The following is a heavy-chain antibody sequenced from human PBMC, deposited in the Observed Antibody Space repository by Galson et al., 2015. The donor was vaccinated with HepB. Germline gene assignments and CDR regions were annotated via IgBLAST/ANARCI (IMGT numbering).Heavy chain of an antibody. CDR2: IYPGDSDT. Sequence: QSGAEVKKPGESLKISCKGSGYSFTSYWIGWVRQMPGKGLEWMGIIYPGDSDTRYSLSSQGQVTISADKSISTAYLQWSSLNASDTAMYYCARHSAEDFWTANTNYYYYDIHNSGQWTTVTVSS. CDR1: GYSFTSYW. J-gene: IGHJ6*02. CDR3: ARHSAEDFWTANTNYYYYDIHN. D-gene: IGHD3/OR15-3a*01. V-gene: IGHV5-51*01.